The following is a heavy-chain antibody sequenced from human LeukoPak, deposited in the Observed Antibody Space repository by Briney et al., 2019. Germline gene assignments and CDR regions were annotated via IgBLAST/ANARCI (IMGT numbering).Heavy chain of an antibody. Sequence: GGSLRLSCAASGFTFSGFSMSWVRQSPTKGLEWVANIKQDGSERYYVDSVKGRFTISRDNAKNSLSLQMNNLRVEDTAVYYCARAGSHWHYVYWGQGTVVTVSS. J-gene: IGHJ4*02. D-gene: IGHD3-10*01. CDR1: GFTFSGFS. V-gene: IGHV3-7*01. CDR3: ARAGSHWHYVY. CDR2: IKQDGSER.